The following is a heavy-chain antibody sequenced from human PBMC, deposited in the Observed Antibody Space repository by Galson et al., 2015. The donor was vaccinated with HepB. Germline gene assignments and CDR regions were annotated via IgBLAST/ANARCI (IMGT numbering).Heavy chain of an antibody. CDR3: ARAYLRYFDWLLDYYGMDV. V-gene: IGHV1-18*01. J-gene: IGHJ6*02. Sequence: SVKVSCKASGYTFTSYGISWVRQAPGQGLEWMGWISAYNGNTNYAQKLQGRVAMTTDTSTSTAYMELRSLRSDDTAVYYCARAYLRYFDWLLDYYGMDVWGQGTTVTVSS. CDR2: ISAYNGNT. CDR1: GYTFTSYG. D-gene: IGHD3-9*01.